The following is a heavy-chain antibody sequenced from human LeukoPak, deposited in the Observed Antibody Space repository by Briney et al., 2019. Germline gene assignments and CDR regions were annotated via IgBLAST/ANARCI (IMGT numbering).Heavy chain of an antibody. D-gene: IGHD2-15*01. CDR1: GCTFDDYG. J-gene: IGHJ5*02. Sequence: GGSLRLSCAASGCTFDDYGMSWVRQAAGRGLEWVCGINWNGGRTGYADSVKGGFIISRDNANSSLYLQMNSLRAQETALYYCARAGIYCSGGSCYSWFAPWGQGTLVTVSS. V-gene: IGHV3-20*04. CDR3: ARAGIYCSGGSCYSWFAP. CDR2: INWNGGRT.